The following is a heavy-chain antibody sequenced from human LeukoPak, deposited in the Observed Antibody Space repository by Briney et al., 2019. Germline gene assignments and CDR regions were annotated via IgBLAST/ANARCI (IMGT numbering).Heavy chain of an antibody. D-gene: IGHD3-10*01. CDR2: ISSSSGYI. CDR1: GITFSSSS. CDR3: ARLSAMLRGPEPIYYFDY. Sequence: GGSLRLSCLASGITFSSSSMSWVRQAPGKGLEWVSAISSSSGYIYYADSVKGRFTISRDNAKNSLYLQMNSLRAEDTAMYYCARLSAMLRGPEPIYYFDYWGQGTLVTVSS. V-gene: IGHV3-21*01. J-gene: IGHJ4*01.